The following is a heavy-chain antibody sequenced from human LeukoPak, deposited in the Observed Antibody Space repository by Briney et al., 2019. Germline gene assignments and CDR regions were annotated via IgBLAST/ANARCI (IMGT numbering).Heavy chain of an antibody. CDR2: TYYSGST. CDR3: ARRTSLYSSSYRYDY. Sequence: SETLSLTCTVSGGSISSSSYYWGWIRQPPGKGLEWIGSTYYSGSTYYNPSLKSRVTISVDTSKNQFSLKLSSVTAADTAVYYCARRTSLYSSSYRYDYWGQGTLVTVSS. J-gene: IGHJ4*02. V-gene: IGHV4-39*01. CDR1: GGSISSSSYY. D-gene: IGHD6-6*01.